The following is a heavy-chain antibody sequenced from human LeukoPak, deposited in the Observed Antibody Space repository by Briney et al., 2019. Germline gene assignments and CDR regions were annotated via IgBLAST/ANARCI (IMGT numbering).Heavy chain of an antibody. V-gene: IGHV3-15*01. CDR1: GFTFSNAW. J-gene: IGHJ4*02. D-gene: IGHD3-16*01. Sequence: PGGSLRLSCAASGFTFSNAWMSWVRQAPGKGLEWVGRIKTKTDGETTDYAAPVKGRFTISRDGSENTLYLQMNSLKTEDTAVYYCTTGLAKTNDDYWGQGTLVTVSS. CDR2: IKTKTDGETT. CDR3: TTGLAKTNDDY.